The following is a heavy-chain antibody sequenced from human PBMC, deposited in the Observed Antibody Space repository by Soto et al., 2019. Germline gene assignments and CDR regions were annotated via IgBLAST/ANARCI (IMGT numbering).Heavy chain of an antibody. CDR2: TRPNHGNT. V-gene: IGHV1-18*01. J-gene: IGHJ4*02. Sequence: QIQLVQSGAAVKKPGASVKVSCKASGYTFSIYGIPWVRQAPGRGLERMGWTRPNHGNTKYAQNHQGRVTMTTDTTTSTAYMVLRSLRPDDTAVYYCVRAVDGAGSYYTDYWGQGTLVTVSS. CDR1: GYTFSIYG. D-gene: IGHD3-10*01. CDR3: VRAVDGAGSYYTDY.